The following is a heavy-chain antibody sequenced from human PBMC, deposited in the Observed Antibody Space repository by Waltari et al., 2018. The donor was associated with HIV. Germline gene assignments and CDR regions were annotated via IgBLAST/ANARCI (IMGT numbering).Heavy chain of an antibody. J-gene: IGHJ4*02. CDR1: GYSFTAYY. CDR3: ARGAKKWLQISVTLPFDS. V-gene: IGHV1-2*02. Sequence: RLEQSGAELRKPGASVTVSCKDSGYSFTAYYIHWVRQAPGQGPEWMGWSNPNSGGKNYAQNFQGRITLTRDTATNTACMDLSRLKSDDTVVYYCARGAKKWLQISVTLPFDSWGQGTLVTVSS. CDR2: SNPNSGGK. D-gene: IGHD5-12*01.